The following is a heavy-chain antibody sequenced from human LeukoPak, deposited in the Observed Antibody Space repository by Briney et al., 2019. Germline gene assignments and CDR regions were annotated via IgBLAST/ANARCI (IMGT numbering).Heavy chain of an antibody. D-gene: IGHD1-26*01. CDR1: GFIFSSYG. Sequence: GGSLRLSCAASGFIFSSYGMHWVRQAPGKGLEWVAFIPYDGSNKYYADSVKGRFTISRDNSKNTLFLQISSLRAEDTAVYFCAKGQVGATGAFYFDYWGQGTLVTVSS. V-gene: IGHV3-30*02. CDR2: IPYDGSNK. J-gene: IGHJ4*02. CDR3: AKGQVGATGAFYFDY.